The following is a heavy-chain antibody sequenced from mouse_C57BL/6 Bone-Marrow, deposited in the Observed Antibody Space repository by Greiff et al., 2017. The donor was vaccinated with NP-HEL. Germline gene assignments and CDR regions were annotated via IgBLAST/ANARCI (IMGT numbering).Heavy chain of an antibody. CDR1: GIDFSRYW. V-gene: IGHV4-1*01. CDR3: ARKENYYGSSPYFDV. Sequence: EVQLQESGGGLVQPGGSLKLSCAASGIDFSRYWMSWVRRAPGKGLEWIGEINPDSSTINYAPSLKDKFIISRDNAKNTLYLQMSKVRSEDTALYYCARKENYYGSSPYFDVWGTGTTVTVSS. CDR2: INPDSSTI. J-gene: IGHJ1*03. D-gene: IGHD1-1*01.